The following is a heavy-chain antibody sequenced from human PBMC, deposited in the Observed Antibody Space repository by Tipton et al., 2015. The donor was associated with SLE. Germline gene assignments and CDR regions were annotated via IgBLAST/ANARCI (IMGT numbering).Heavy chain of an antibody. CDR1: GVSISNSSYY. CDR2: IHESGTS. J-gene: IGHJ4*01. V-gene: IGHV4-31*11. CDR3: AREWGSTSN. Sequence: TLSLTCAISGVSISNSSYYWSWIRQYPGKGLEWIGYIHESGTSFHNPSLRSRLTILIHMSTNQFSLALTSVTAADTAVYFCAREWGSTSNWGHGTLVTVSS. D-gene: IGHD3-10*01.